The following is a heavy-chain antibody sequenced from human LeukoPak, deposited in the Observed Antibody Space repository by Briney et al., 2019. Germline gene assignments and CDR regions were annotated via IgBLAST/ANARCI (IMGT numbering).Heavy chain of an antibody. V-gene: IGHV5-51*01. CDR3: ARHYRRLAAAGRYFDY. CDR2: IYPGDSDI. CDR1: GYSFTSYW. Sequence: HGEPLKISCKGSGYSFTSYWIGWVRQMPGKGLEWMGIIYPGDSDIRYSPSFQGQVTISADKSISTAYLQWSSLKASDTAMYYCARHYRRLAAAGRYFDYWGQGTLVTVSS. J-gene: IGHJ4*02. D-gene: IGHD6-13*01.